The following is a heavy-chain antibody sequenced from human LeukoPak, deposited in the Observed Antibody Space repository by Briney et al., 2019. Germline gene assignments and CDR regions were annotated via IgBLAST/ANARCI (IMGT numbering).Heavy chain of an antibody. D-gene: IGHD2/OR15-2a*01. J-gene: IGHJ4*02. CDR2: IKQDGSQK. CDR3: AMELLKSNDY. V-gene: IGHV3-7*04. CDR1: GFSFSSYC. Sequence: GGSLRLSCAASGFSFSSYCMSWVRQAPGKGLEWVANIKQDGSQKYYVDSVKGRFTISRDSAKNSLYLRMNSLRAEDTAVYYCAMELLKSNDYWGQGTLVTVSS.